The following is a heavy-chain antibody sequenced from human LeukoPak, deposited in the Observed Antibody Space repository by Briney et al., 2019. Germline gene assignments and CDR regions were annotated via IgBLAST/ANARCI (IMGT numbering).Heavy chain of an antibody. CDR1: GGSISSGGYS. CDR2: IYHSGST. V-gene: IGHV4-30-2*01. Sequence: SETLSLTCAVSGGSISSGGYSWSWIRQPPGKGLEWIGYIYHSGSTYYNPSLKSRVTISVDRSKNQFSLKLSSVTAADTAVYYCARASPGYDSSDYLQGYYYMDVWGKGTTVTVSS. J-gene: IGHJ6*03. CDR3: ARASPGYDSSDYLQGYYYMDV. D-gene: IGHD3-22*01.